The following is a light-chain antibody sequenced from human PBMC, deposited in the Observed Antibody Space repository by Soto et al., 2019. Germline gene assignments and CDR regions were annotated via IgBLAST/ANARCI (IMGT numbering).Light chain of an antibody. CDR1: XXIXXW. V-gene: IGKV1-12*01. Sequence: DIQXTXXXXSXSASXGXXXXXTCXAXXXIXXWLAWYQQTPGKAPNLLIYATSTLQSGVPSRFSGSGSGTEFTLTISSLQPEDFATYYCQQANSFPHTVGGGTKVEIK. CDR2: ATS. J-gene: IGKJ4*01. CDR3: QQANSFPHT.